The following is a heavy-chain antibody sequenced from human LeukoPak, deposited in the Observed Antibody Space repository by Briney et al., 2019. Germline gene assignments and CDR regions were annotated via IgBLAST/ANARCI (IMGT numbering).Heavy chain of an antibody. CDR1: EVSDTGNY. D-gene: IGHD3-10*01. CDR3: AIERNSLIRGVLGAMDV. V-gene: IGHV3-53*01. Sequence: SGGSLRLSCAPSEVSDTGNYMSWVRQAPGHGLEWVSLIYDTGTTHYENFVKGPFTSSRDKSKKTVYLQMNYLRGEDTAAYYCAIERNSLIRGVLGAMDVWGKETTVTVSS. CDR2: IYDTGTT. J-gene: IGHJ6*03.